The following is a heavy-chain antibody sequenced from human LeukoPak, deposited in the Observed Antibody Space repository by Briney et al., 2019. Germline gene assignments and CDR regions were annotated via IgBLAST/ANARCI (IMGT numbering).Heavy chain of an antibody. V-gene: IGHV3-48*01. CDR2: ISSSSGTM. J-gene: IGHJ3*02. CDR1: GFTFSTYA. D-gene: IGHD1-1*01. Sequence: PGGSLRLSCAASGFTFSTYAMNWVRQAPWKGLEGVSFISSSSGTMYYADSVKGRFTISRDNAKNSLYLQMNSLRAEDTAVYYCATTGGTSKGDAFDIWGQGTMVTVSS. CDR3: ATTGGTSKGDAFDI.